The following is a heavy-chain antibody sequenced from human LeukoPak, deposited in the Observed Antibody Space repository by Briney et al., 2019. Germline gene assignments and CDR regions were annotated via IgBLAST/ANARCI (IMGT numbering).Heavy chain of an antibody. CDR3: ARGGGYVNDYYMDV. CDR1: GGTFSSYA. Sequence: GASVTVSCKASGGTFSSYAISWVRQAPGQGLEWMGGIIPIFGTANYAQKFQGRVTITTDESTSTAYMELSSLRSEDTAVYYCARGGGYVNDYYMDVWGKGTTVTVAS. J-gene: IGHJ6*03. CDR2: IIPIFGTA. D-gene: IGHD5-12*01. V-gene: IGHV1-69*05.